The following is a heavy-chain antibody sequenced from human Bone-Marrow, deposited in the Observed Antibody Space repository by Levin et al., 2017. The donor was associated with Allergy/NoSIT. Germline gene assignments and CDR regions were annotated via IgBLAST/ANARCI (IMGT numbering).Heavy chain of an antibody. V-gene: IGHV3-11*04. CDR1: GFTFRDHY. CDR2: ISSSSHTT. Sequence: GGSLRLSCATSGFTFRDHYMSWVRQAPGKGLEWISYISSSSHTTHYADSVRGRFTISRDNDADSLYLQLSSLRVEDTGVYFCARGTITGWGYYIDSWGQGTLVTVSS. J-gene: IGHJ4*02. CDR3: ARGTITGWGYYIDS. D-gene: IGHD6-19*01.